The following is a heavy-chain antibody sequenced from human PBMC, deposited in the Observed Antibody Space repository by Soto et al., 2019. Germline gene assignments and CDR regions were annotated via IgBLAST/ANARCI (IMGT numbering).Heavy chain of an antibody. D-gene: IGHD4-17*01. V-gene: IGHV1-2*02. CDR3: ARASGSPEPDYGDYGVGGYYYYYGMDV. J-gene: IGHJ6*02. CDR1: GYTFTGYY. CDR2: INPNSGGT. Sequence: ASVKVSCKASGYTFTGYYMHWVRQAPGQGLEWMGWINPNSGGTNYAQKFQGRVTMTRDTSISTAYMELSRLRSDDTAVYYCARASGSPEPDYGDYGVGGYYYYYGMDVWGQGTTVTVSS.